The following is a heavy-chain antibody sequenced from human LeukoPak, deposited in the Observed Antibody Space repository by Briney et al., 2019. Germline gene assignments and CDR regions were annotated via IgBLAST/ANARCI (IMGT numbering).Heavy chain of an antibody. Sequence: SETLSLTCAVYGGSFSGYYRSWIRQPPGKGLEWIGEINHSGSTNYNPSLKSRVTISVDTSKNQYSLKLSSVTAADTAVYYCARGLKFDYWGQGTLVTVSS. V-gene: IGHV4-34*01. J-gene: IGHJ4*02. CDR2: INHSGST. CDR3: ARGLKFDY. CDR1: GGSFSGYY.